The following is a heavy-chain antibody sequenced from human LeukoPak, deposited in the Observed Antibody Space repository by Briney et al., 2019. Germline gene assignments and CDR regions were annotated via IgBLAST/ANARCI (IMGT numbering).Heavy chain of an antibody. J-gene: IGHJ5*02. CDR1: GFTFSSYS. D-gene: IGHD6-13*01. Sequence: GGSLRLSCAASGFTFSSYSMNWVRQAPGKGLEWVSSISSSSSYIYYADSVKGRFTISRDNAKNSLYLQMNSLRAEDTAVYYCARDHTNSSSWYRGWFDPWGQGTLVTVSS. CDR2: ISSSSSYI. CDR3: ARDHTNSSSWYRGWFDP. V-gene: IGHV3-21*01.